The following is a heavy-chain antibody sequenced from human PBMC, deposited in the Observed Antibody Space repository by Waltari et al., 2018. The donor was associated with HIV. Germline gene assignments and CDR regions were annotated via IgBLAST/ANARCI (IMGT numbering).Heavy chain of an antibody. D-gene: IGHD3-9*01. CDR3: ARVHRYFGWLLLDY. V-gene: IGHV4-34*01. Sequence: QVQLQQWGAGLLKPSETLSLTCAVYGGSFSGYYWSWIRQPPGQGLAWIGEINHSGSTNYNPSLKSRVTISVDTSKNQFSLKLSSGTAADTAVYYCARVHRYFGWLLLDYWGQGTLVTVSS. CDR1: GGSFSGYY. CDR2: INHSGST. J-gene: IGHJ4*02.